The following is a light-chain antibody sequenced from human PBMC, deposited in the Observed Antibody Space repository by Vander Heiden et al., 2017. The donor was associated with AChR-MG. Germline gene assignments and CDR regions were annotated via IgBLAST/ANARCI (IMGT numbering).Light chain of an antibody. Sequence: DIQMTQSPSTLSASVRDRVTITCRPSQTISNSLAWYQQKPGKAPKLLIYKASSVESGVPSRFNGSGSGTEFTLSISSLQPDDFATYYCQLEQSSPYTFGQGTMLEI. J-gene: IGKJ2*01. CDR1: QTISNS. CDR2: KAS. V-gene: IGKV1-5*03. CDR3: QLEQSSPYT.